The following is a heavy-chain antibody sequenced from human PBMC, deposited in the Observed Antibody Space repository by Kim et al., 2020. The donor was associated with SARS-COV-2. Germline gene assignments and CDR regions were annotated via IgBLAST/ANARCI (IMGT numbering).Heavy chain of an antibody. CDR3: AKDAMVQGPPFDY. V-gene: IGHV3-23*01. Sequence: YADSVKGRFTISRDNSKDTLYLQMHSLRAEDTAVYYCAKDAMVQGPPFDYWGQGTLVTVSS. J-gene: IGHJ4*02. D-gene: IGHD3-10*01.